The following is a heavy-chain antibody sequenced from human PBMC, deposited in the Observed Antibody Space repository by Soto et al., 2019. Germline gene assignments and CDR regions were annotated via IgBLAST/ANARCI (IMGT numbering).Heavy chain of an antibody. CDR3: ARDPISSSFDY. V-gene: IGHV3-30-3*01. CDR1: GFTFSSYA. Sequence: PGGSLRLSCAASGFTFSSYAMHWVRQAPGKGLECVAVISYDGSNKYYADSVKGRFTISRENSKNTLYLQMNSLRAEDTAVYYCARDPISSSFDYWGQGTLVTASS. J-gene: IGHJ4*02. CDR2: ISYDGSNK. D-gene: IGHD6-6*01.